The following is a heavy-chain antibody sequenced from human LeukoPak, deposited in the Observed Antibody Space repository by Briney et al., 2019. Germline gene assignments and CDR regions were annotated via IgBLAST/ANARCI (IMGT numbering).Heavy chain of an antibody. CDR2: IYYSGST. D-gene: IGHD3-10*01. Sequence: SETLSLTCTVSGGSISSYYWSWIRQPPGKGLKWIGYIYYSGSTNYNPSLKSRVTISVDTSKNQFSLKLSSVTAADTAVYYCARHVPDYYGSGSYFDYWGQGTLVTVSS. CDR3: ARHVPDYYGSGSYFDY. CDR1: GGSISSYY. V-gene: IGHV4-59*08. J-gene: IGHJ4*02.